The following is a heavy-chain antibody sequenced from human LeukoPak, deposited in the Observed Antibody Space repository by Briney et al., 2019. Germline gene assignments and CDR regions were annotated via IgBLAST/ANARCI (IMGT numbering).Heavy chain of an antibody. J-gene: IGHJ4*02. V-gene: IGHV3-21*01. CDR3: ARDFKQQLANFDY. Sequence: PGGSLRLSCAASGFTFSSYSMNWVRQAPGKGLEWVSSISSSSSYIYYADSVKGRFTISRDNSKNALYLQMNSLRAEDTAVYYCARDFKQQLANFDYWGQGTLVTVSS. CDR2: ISSSSSYI. D-gene: IGHD6-13*01. CDR1: GFTFSSYS.